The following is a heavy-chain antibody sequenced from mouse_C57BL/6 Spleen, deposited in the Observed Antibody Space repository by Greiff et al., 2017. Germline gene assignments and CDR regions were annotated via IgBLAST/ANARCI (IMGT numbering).Heavy chain of an antibody. CDR1: GYTFTSYW. J-gene: IGHJ3*01. CDR3: ARKGDYPYAY. CDR2: IDPNSGGT. D-gene: IGHD2-4*01. Sequence: QVQLQQPGAELVKPGASVKLSCKASGYTFTSYWMHWVKQRPGRGLEWIGGIDPNSGGTKYNEKFKSKATLTVDKPSSTAYMQLSSLTSEDSAVYYCARKGDYPYAYWGQGILVTVSA. V-gene: IGHV1-72*01.